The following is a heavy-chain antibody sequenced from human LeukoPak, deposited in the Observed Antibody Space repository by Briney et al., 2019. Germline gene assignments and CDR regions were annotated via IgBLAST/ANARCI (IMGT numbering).Heavy chain of an antibody. CDR1: GFTLSDHN. V-gene: IGHV3-72*01. J-gene: IGHJ4*02. Sequence: PGGSLRLSCAVSGFTLSDHNMDWVRQAPGKGLEWVGRTTNKAHSYTTEYAASVKGRFTISRDDSQNSLYLQMNSLKTEDTAVYYCARAPSGLVYWGQGILVTVSS. CDR3: ARAPSGLVY. CDR2: TTNKAHSYTT. D-gene: IGHD2-15*01.